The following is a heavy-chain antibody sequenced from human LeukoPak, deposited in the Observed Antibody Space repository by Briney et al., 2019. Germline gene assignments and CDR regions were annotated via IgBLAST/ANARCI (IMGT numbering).Heavy chain of an antibody. CDR3: ARDRGTYYDFWSGYHY. CDR1: GGSISSYY. Sequence: PSETLSLTCTVSGGSISSYYWSWIRQPPGKGLEWIGYISYSGTTNYNPSLKSRVTISIDTSKNQFSLKLSSVTAADTAVYYCARDRGTYYDFWSGYHYWGQGTLVTVSS. V-gene: IGHV4-59*01. D-gene: IGHD3-3*01. J-gene: IGHJ4*02. CDR2: ISYSGTT.